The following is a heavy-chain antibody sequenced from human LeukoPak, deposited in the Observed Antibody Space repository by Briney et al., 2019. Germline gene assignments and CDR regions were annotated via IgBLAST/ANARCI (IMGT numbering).Heavy chain of an antibody. CDR2: INPNSGGT. J-gene: IGHJ5*02. D-gene: IGHD3-10*01. CDR1: GYTFTGYY. V-gene: IGHV1-2*02. CDR3: ARGPTRSITMLRGIKGWFDP. Sequence: GASVKVSCKASGYTFTGYYMHWVRQAPGQGLEWMGWINPNSGGTNYAQKFQGRVTMTRDTSISTAYMELSRLRSVTAADTAVYYCARGPTRSITMLRGIKGWFDPWGQGTLVTVSS.